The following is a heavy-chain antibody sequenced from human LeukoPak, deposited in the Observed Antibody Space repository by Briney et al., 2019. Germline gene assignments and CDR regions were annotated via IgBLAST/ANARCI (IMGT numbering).Heavy chain of an antibody. Sequence: GGSLRLSCAPSGFTFSRHGMHWVRQAPGKGLEWVAIISNDGSRKYYAHSVEGRFTISRDNSKNTLYLQMNSLRAEDTAVYYCARFDDSSGYYWGQGTLVTVSS. V-gene: IGHV3-30*03. J-gene: IGHJ4*02. CDR3: ARFDDSSGYY. D-gene: IGHD3-22*01. CDR2: ISNDGSRK. CDR1: GFTFSRHG.